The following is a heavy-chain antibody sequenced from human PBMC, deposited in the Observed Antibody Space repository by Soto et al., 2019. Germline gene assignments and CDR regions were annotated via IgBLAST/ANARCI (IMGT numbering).Heavy chain of an antibody. Sequence: SETLSLTCTVSGCSISSGGYYWSWIRQHPGKGLEWIGYIYYSGSTYYNPSLKSRVTISVDTSKNQFSLKLSSVTAADTAVYYCARLGFSDSSQPWGQGTLVTVSS. CDR2: IYYSGST. CDR1: GCSISSGGYY. V-gene: IGHV4-31*03. J-gene: IGHJ5*02. D-gene: IGHD3-22*01. CDR3: ARLGFSDSSQP.